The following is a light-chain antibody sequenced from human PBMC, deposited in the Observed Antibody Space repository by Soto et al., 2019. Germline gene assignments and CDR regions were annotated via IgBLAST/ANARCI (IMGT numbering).Light chain of an antibody. CDR1: SSDVGAYDY. CDR3: TSFTSTSTYV. J-gene: IGLJ1*01. V-gene: IGLV2-14*01. Sequence: QSALTQPAGVSGSAGQSITISCTGTSSDVGAYDYVSWYQQHPDKAPKFMIYEVTNRPSGVSHRFSGSKSGNTASLTISGLQAEDEADYYCTSFTSTSTYVFGTGTKVTVL. CDR2: EVT.